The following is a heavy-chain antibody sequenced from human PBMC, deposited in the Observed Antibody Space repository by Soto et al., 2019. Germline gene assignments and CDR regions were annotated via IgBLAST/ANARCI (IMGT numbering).Heavy chain of an antibody. CDR1: EFSVSDNY. V-gene: IGHV3-53*04. CDR3: KSRDY. CDR2: IFSGGST. Sequence: EVQLVESGGGLVLPGGSLRLACAASEFSVSDNYMNWVRQDPGKGLEWVAVIFSGGSTNYADSVKGRFTISRLKSENTLYLQMSSLRPEDTAVYFCKSRDYWGRGTLVTVSS. J-gene: IGHJ4*02.